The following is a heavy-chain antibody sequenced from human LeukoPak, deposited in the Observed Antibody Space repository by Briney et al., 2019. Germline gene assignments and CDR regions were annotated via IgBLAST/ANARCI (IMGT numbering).Heavy chain of an antibody. CDR1: GFTFSDYY. D-gene: IGHD6-25*01. Sequence: PGGSLRLSCAASGFTFSDYYMGWVRQAPGKGLDWVSVIYSGGGAYYADSVKDRFTIFRDTSKNTLYLQMNSLRPEDTAAYYCARGSSLAAAARGFDYWGQGTLVTVSS. CDR2: IYSGGGA. CDR3: ARGSSLAAAARGFDY. V-gene: IGHV3-66*02. J-gene: IGHJ4*02.